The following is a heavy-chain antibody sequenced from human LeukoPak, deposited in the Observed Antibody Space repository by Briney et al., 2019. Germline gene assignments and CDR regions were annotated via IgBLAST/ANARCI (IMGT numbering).Heavy chain of an antibody. CDR1: GGTFSSYA. D-gene: IGHD3-10*01. J-gene: IGHJ4*02. Sequence: SVKVSCKASGGTFSSYAISWVRQAPGQGLEWMGRIIPIFGTANYAQKFQSRVTITTDESTSTAYMELSSLRAEDTAVYYCARYYGSGSPPFDSWGQGTLVTVSS. CDR2: IIPIFGTA. CDR3: ARYYGSGSPPFDS. V-gene: IGHV1-69*05.